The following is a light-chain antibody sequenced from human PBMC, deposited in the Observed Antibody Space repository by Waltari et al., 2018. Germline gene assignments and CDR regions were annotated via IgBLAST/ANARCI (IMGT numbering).Light chain of an antibody. V-gene: IGLV3-21*04. CDR2: SDS. CDR1: NIETKS. Sequence: SYVLTQPPSMSVPPGETASISCGGCNIETKSVHWYQQRPGQAPVLVMYSDSDRPSGIPERFAGSNTGDTATLTISRIEAGDEADYYCQVWDSSSDHPWVFGGGTKLTVL. CDR3: QVWDSSSDHPWV. J-gene: IGLJ3*02.